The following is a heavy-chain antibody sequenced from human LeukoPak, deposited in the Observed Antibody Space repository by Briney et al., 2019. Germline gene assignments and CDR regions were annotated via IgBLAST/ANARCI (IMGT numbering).Heavy chain of an antibody. Sequence: SVKVSCKASGGTFSSYAISWVRQAPGQGLEWMGGIIPIFGTANYAQKFQGRVTITADESTSTAYMEQSSLRSEDTAVYYCARSEQQLTSYYYYGMDVWGQGTTVTVSS. D-gene: IGHD6-13*01. CDR2: IIPIFGTA. CDR3: ARSEQQLTSYYYYGMDV. J-gene: IGHJ6*02. CDR1: GGTFSSYA. V-gene: IGHV1-69*13.